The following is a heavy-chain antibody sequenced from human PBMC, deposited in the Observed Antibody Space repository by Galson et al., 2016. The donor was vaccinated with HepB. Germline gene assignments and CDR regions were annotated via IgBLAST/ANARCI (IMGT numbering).Heavy chain of an antibody. V-gene: IGHV3-23*01. CDR2: ISGSGDST. CDR3: AKGRADLTDYYYYGMDV. Sequence: SLRLSCAASGFIFSTYAMSWVRQAPGKGLEWVSAISGSGDSTYYADSVKGRFTISRDNSKNTLYRQRNSLRGEETAVYYCAKGRADLTDYYYYGMDVWGHGTTVTVSS. CDR1: GFIFSTYA. D-gene: IGHD4/OR15-4a*01. J-gene: IGHJ6*02.